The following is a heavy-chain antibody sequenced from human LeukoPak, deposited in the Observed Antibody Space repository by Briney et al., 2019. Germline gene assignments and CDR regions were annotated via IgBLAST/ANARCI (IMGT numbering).Heavy chain of an antibody. CDR2: IRYDGSDK. V-gene: IGHV3-30*02. Sequence: GGSLRLSCSASGFIFSSYGIHWVRQAPGKGLEWVAFIRYDGSDKYYADSVKGRFTISRDNSKNKVYLQMNSLRTEDTAVYYCAKDSWEVGATSEIDYWGQGTLVTVSS. D-gene: IGHD1-26*01. CDR1: GFIFSSYG. CDR3: AKDSWEVGATSEIDY. J-gene: IGHJ4*02.